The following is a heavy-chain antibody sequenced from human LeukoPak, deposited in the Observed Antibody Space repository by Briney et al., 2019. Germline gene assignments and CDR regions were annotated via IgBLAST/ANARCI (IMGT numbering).Heavy chain of an antibody. CDR2: IYYSGST. CDR1: GGSISSSSYY. CDR3: ARLITATVRY. D-gene: IGHD5-18*01. J-gene: IGHJ4*02. V-gene: IGHV4-39*01. Sequence: SETLSLTCTVSGGSISSSSYYWGWIRQPPGKGLEWIGSIYYSGSTYYNPSLKSRVTISVDTSKNQFSLKLSSVTAADTAVYYCARLITATVRYWGQGTLVTVSS.